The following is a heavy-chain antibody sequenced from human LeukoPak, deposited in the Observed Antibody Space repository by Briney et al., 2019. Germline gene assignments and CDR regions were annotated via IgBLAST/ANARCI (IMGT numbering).Heavy chain of an antibody. J-gene: IGHJ1*01. CDR1: GGSISSYY. Sequence: SETLSLTCTVSGGSISSYYWSWIRQPPGKGLEWIGYIYYSGSTNYNPSLKSRVTISVDTSKNQFSLKLSPVTAADTAVYYCARGVRSYDSSDSLLYFQHWGQGTLVTVSS. CDR3: ARGVRSYDSSDSLLYFQH. CDR2: IYYSGST. D-gene: IGHD3-22*01. V-gene: IGHV4-59*01.